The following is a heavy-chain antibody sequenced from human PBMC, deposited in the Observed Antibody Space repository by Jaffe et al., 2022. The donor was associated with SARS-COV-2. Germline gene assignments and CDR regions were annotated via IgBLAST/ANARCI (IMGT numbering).Heavy chain of an antibody. D-gene: IGHD3-10*01. J-gene: IGHJ6*03. Sequence: EVQLVESGGGLVKPGGSLRLSCAASGFTFSSYSMNWVRQAPGKGLEWVSSISSSSSYIYYADSVKGRFTISRDNAKNSLYLQMNSLRAEDTAVYYCARGKRRFGELFVYSYYMDVWGKGTTVTVSS. CDR3: ARGKRRFGELFVYSYYMDV. V-gene: IGHV3-21*01. CDR1: GFTFSSYS. CDR2: ISSSSSYI.